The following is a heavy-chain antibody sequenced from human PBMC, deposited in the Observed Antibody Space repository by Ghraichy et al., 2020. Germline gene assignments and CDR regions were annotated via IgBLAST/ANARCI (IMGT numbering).Heavy chain of an antibody. CDR2: ITSSRRTK. V-gene: IGHV3-48*02. CDR3: ARASTVVRFYYYDGMDV. J-gene: IGHJ6*02. Sequence: GGSLRLSCVGSGFTFSGSNLNWVRQSPGKGLEWVSYITSSRRTKFYADSVKGRFTISRDNAQNSLYLQMNSLRDEDTAVYYCARASTVVRFYYYDGMDVWGQGTTVTVSS. CDR1: GFTFSGSN. D-gene: IGHD4-23*01.